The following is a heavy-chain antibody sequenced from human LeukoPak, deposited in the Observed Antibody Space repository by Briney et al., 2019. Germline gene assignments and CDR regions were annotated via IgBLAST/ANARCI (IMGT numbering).Heavy chain of an antibody. Sequence: SETMSLTCTVSGGSISSGSYYWSWIRQPAGKGLEWIGRIYTSGSTNYNPSLKSRVTISVDTSKNQFSLKLSSVTAADTAVYYCARERGHGTKYYDFWSGYSFDYWGQGTLVTVSS. V-gene: IGHV4-61*02. J-gene: IGHJ4*02. CDR3: ARERGHGTKYYDFWSGYSFDY. D-gene: IGHD3-3*01. CDR2: IYTSGST. CDR1: GGSISSGSYY.